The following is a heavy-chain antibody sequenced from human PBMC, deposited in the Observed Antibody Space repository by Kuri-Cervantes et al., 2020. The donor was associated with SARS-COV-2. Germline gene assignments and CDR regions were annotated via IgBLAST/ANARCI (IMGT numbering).Heavy chain of an antibody. D-gene: IGHD3-3*01. CDR1: GFTFSSYG. CDR2: IRYDGSNK. CDR3: ARVRGRNDFWSGYRERWGDAFDI. V-gene: IGHV3-30*02. J-gene: IGHJ3*02. Sequence: GESLKISCAASGFTFSSYGMHWVRQAPGKGLEWVAFIRYDGSNKYYADSVKGRFTISRDNAKNSLYLQMNSLRAEDTAVYYCARVRGRNDFWSGYRERWGDAFDIWGQGTMVTVSS.